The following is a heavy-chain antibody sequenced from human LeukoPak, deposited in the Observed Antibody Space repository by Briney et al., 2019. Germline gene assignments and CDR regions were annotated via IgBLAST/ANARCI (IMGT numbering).Heavy chain of an antibody. CDR2: IYYSGST. CDR1: GGSISSYY. Sequence: SETLSLTCTVSGGSISSYYWSWIRQPLGKGLEWIGYIYYSGSTNYNPSLKSRVTISVDTSKNQFSLKLSAVAAPDSAGYYCPRHGYGDSWSPFDYWGQGTLVTVSS. CDR3: PRHGYGDSWSPFDY. J-gene: IGHJ4*02. V-gene: IGHV4-59*08. D-gene: IGHD4-17*01.